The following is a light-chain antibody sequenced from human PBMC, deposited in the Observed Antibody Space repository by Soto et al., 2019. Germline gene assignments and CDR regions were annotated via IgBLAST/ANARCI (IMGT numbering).Light chain of an antibody. CDR3: SSFTSSSTRM. CDR1: SSDVGGYNY. V-gene: IGLV2-14*01. CDR2: DVS. Sequence: QSALTQPASVSGFPGQSITISCIGTSSDVGGYNYVSWYQQHPGKAPKLMIYDVSNRPSGVSNRFSGSKSGNTASLTISGLQAEDEADYYCSSFTSSSTRMFGGGTKLTVL. J-gene: IGLJ3*02.